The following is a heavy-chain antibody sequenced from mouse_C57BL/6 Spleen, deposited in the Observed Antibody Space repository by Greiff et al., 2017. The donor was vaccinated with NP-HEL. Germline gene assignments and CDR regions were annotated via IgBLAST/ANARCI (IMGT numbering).Heavy chain of an antibody. V-gene: IGHV2-2*01. CDR3: ARKGYYDSPGAMDY. CDR1: GFSLTSYG. Sequence: QVQLKESGPGLVQPSQSLSITCTVSGFSLTSYGVHWVRQSPGKGLEWLGVIWRGGSTAYNAAFISRLSISKDNSKSQVFFKMNSLQADDTAIYYCARKGYYDSPGAMDYWGQGTSVTVSS. J-gene: IGHJ4*01. D-gene: IGHD2-4*01. CDR2: IWRGGST.